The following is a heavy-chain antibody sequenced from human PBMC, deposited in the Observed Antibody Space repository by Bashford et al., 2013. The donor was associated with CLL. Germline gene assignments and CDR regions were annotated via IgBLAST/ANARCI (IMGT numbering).Heavy chain of an antibody. CDR3: ARSTLPRDGYNYDWGVGPDY. CDR2: MYHSGST. CDR1: GYSISSGYY. Sequence: SETLSLTCAVSGYSISSGYYWGWIRQPPGKGLEWIGSMYHSGSTYYNPSLKSRVTISVDTSKNQFSLKLSSVTAADTAVYYCARSTLPRDGYNYDWGVGPDYWGQGTLVTVSS. J-gene: IGHJ4*02. D-gene: IGHD5-24*01. V-gene: IGHV4-38-2*01.